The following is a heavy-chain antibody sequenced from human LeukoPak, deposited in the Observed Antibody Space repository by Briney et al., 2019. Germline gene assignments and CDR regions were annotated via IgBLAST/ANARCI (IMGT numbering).Heavy chain of an antibody. Sequence: GGSLRLSCEASGFTFSTYNMNWVRQAPGKGLEWVSAISGSGYSTYYADSVKGRFTISRDNSKNTLYLQTNSLRAEDTALYFCAQWSRYFDYWGQGTLVTVSS. V-gene: IGHV3-23*01. CDR2: ISGSGYST. CDR1: GFTFSTYN. CDR3: AQWSRYFDY. D-gene: IGHD1-26*01. J-gene: IGHJ4*02.